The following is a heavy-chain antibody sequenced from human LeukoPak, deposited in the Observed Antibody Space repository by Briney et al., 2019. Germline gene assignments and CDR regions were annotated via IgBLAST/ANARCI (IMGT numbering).Heavy chain of an antibody. V-gene: IGHV3-49*04. D-gene: IGHD2-21*02. J-gene: IGHJ4*02. CDR3: TKAYCGGNCWGDY. Sequence: GRSLRLSCTAPGFTFGDYAMSWVRQAPGKGLEWVGLIRGKAYGGTTEYAASVKGRFTISRDDSKSIAYLQMNSLKPEDTAVYYCTKAYCGGNCWGDYWGQGTLVTVSS. CDR1: GFTFGDYA. CDR2: IRGKAYGGTT.